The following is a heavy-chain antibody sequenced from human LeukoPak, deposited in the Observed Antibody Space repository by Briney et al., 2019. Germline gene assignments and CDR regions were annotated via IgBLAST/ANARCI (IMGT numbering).Heavy chain of an antibody. V-gene: IGHV3-74*01. Sequence: GGSLRLSCAASGFTFSSYWMHWVRQAPGKGLVWVSRINSDGSSTSYADSVKGRFTISRDNSKNTLSPQMNSLRADDTAAYYCHLMVRGSRVYYWGQGTLVTVSS. D-gene: IGHD3-10*01. CDR1: GFTFSSYW. J-gene: IGHJ4*02. CDR3: HLMVRGSRVYY. CDR2: INSDGSST.